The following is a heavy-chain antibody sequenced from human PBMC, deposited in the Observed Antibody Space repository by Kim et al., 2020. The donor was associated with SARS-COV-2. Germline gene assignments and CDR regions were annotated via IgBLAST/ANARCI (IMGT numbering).Heavy chain of an antibody. D-gene: IGHD6-19*01. Sequence: SETLSLTCTVSGGSISSYYWSWIRQPPGKGLEWIGYIYYSGSTNYNPSLKSRVTISVDTSKNQFSLKLSSVTAADTAVYYCARGAVAGPFFDYWGQGTLVTVSS. J-gene: IGHJ4*02. V-gene: IGHV4-59*01. CDR3: ARGAVAGPFFDY. CDR1: GGSISSYY. CDR2: IYYSGST.